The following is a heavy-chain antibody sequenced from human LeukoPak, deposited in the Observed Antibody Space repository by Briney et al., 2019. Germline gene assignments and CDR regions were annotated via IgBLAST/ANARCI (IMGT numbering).Heavy chain of an antibody. CDR1: GFTFSSYA. V-gene: IGHV3-23*01. Sequence: PGGSLRLSCAASGFTFSSYAMSWVRQAPGKGLEWVSSITANGGGTYYADSVKGRFSISRDNSRNTLYLQVTSLRAEDTAVYYCAKLTSDTMVRGVTTDYWGQGILVTVSS. CDR3: AKLTSDTMVRGVTTDY. CDR2: ITANGGGT. D-gene: IGHD3-10*01. J-gene: IGHJ4*02.